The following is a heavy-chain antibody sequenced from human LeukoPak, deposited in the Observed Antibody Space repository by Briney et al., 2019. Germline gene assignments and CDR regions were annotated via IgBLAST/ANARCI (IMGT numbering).Heavy chain of an antibody. Sequence: GGSLRLSCAASRFRFSSHGMHWVRQAPGKGLEWVAFIRYDGSDKYYADSVTGRFTISIDNSKNTLYLQMNSLRAEDTAVYYCAKISNSGWSLVDYWGQGTLVTVSS. CDR3: AKISNSGWSLVDY. CDR2: IRYDGSDK. V-gene: IGHV3-30*02. J-gene: IGHJ4*02. D-gene: IGHD6-19*01. CDR1: RFRFSSHG.